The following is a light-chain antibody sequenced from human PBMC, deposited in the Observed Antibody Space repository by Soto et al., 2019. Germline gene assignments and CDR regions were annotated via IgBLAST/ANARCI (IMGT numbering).Light chain of an antibody. CDR1: QAIDSW. V-gene: IGKV1-12*01. Sequence: DIQMTQSPSSVSASVGDRVTITCRASQAIDSWLAWYQQKPGEAPKLLIFTGSLLHSGVPPRCSGSGSGTDFTLTISSLQPEDFATYYCQQTLSFPPTFGQGTKVDIK. J-gene: IGKJ1*01. CDR3: QQTLSFPPT. CDR2: TGS.